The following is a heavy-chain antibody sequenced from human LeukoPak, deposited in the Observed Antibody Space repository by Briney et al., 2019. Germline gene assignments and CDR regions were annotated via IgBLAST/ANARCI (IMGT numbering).Heavy chain of an antibody. J-gene: IGHJ6*03. CDR1: GFTFSSYG. CDR2: ISYDGSNK. CDR3: AKMGYDSYYYYMDV. V-gene: IGHV3-30*18. Sequence: GRSLRLSCAASGFTFSSYGMHWVRQAPGKGLEWVAVISYDGSNKYYADSVKGRFTISRDNSKNTLYLQMNSLRAEDTAVYYCAKMGYDSYYYYMDVWGKGTTVTVSS. D-gene: IGHD5-12*01.